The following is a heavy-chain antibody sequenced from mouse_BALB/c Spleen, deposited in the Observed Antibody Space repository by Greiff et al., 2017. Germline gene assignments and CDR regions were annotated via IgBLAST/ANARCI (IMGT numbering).Heavy chain of an antibody. CDR1: GYTFTSYW. V-gene: IGHV1S22*01. J-gene: IGHJ4*01. CDR2: IYPGSGST. D-gene: IGHD1-1*01. Sequence: KQPGSELVRPGASVKLSCKASGYTFTSYWMHWVKQRHGQGLEWIGNIYPGSGSTNYDEKFKSKGTLTVDTSSSTAYMHLSSLTSEDSAVYYCTRSSYAMDYWGQGTSVTVSS. CDR3: TRSSYAMDY.